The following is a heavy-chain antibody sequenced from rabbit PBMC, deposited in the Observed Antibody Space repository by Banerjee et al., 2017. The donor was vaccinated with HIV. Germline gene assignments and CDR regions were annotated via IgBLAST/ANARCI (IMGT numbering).Heavy chain of an antibody. CDR1: GFSFSGSYW. Sequence: QSLEESGGDLVKPGGSLTLTCTASGFSFSGSYWICWVRQAPVTGLEWIACIYTGSSGSTWYASWAKGRFTISKTSSTTVTLQMTSLTAADTATYFCARGGPSGYGGYGYVTEGYRLWGPGTLVTVS. V-gene: IGHV1S40*01. CDR2: IYTGSSGST. J-gene: IGHJ4*01. D-gene: IGHD6-1*01. CDR3: ARGGPSGYGGYGYVTEGYRL.